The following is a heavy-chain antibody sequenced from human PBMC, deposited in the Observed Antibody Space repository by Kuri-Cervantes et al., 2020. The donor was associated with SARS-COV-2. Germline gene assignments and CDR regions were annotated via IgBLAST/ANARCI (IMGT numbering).Heavy chain of an antibody. J-gene: IGHJ6*02. D-gene: IGHD5-12*01. CDR2: INSDGSST. Sequence: GGSLRLSCAASGFTFSGYWMHWVRQAPGKGLEWVSRINSDGSSTSYADSVKGRFTISRDNAKNTLYLQMNSLRAEDTAVYYCARAGTASGYDQYYYYYYGMDVWGQGTTVTVSS. V-gene: IGHV3-74*01. CDR1: GFTFSGYW. CDR3: ARAGTASGYDQYYYYYYGMDV.